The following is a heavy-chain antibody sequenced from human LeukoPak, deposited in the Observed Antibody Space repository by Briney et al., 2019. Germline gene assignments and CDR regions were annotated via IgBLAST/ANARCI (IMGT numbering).Heavy chain of an antibody. J-gene: IGHJ4*02. D-gene: IGHD3-22*01. CDR1: GGSFGGYY. CDR2: INHSGST. Sequence: PSETLSLTCAVYGGSFGGYYWSWIRQPPGKGLEWIGEINHSGSTNYNPSLKSRVTISVDTSKNQFSLKLSSVTAADTAVYYCAASFSYYYDSSGYYSFDYWGQGTLVTVSS. CDR3: AASFSYYYDSSGYYSFDY. V-gene: IGHV4-34*01.